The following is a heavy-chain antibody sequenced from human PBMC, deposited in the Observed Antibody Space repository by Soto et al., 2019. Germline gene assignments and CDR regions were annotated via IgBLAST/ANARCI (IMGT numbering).Heavy chain of an antibody. CDR1: GLSFSSYS. V-gene: IGHV3-48*02. Sequence: GGSLRLSCAASGLSFSSYSTNWVRQAPGKELEWISYISSGGNNIYYAGSVKGRFTISRNNAESSLYLQMNSLRDEDTAVYYCARGLGPGRNAFDMWGLGTMVTV. J-gene: IGHJ3*02. CDR2: ISSGGNNI. CDR3: ARGLGPGRNAFDM.